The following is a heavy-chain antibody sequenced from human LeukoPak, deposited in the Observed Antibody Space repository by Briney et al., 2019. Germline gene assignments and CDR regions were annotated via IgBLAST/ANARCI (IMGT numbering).Heavy chain of an antibody. V-gene: IGHV4-34*01. CDR2: INHSGST. CDR3: ASRVNTAMVTTPFDY. D-gene: IGHD5-18*01. J-gene: IGHJ4*02. Sequence: PSETLSLTCAVYGGSFSGYYWSWIRQPPGKGLEWIGEINHSGSTNSNPSLKSRVTISVDTSKNQFSLKLSSVTAADTAVYYCASRVNTAMVTTPFDYWGQGTLVTVSS. CDR1: GGSFSGYY.